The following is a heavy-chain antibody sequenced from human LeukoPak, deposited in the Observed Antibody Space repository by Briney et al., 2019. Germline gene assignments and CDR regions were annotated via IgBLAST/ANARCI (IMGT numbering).Heavy chain of an antibody. CDR2: IYYTGGT. CDR1: GGSMTNYY. Sequence: SETLSLTCTVSGGSMTNYYWSWIRQPPGEGLEWIGYIYYTGGTNYNPSLKSRVTISVDTSKNQFSLKVSSVTAADTAVYYCARGDNSGYVYWGQGILVTVSS. V-gene: IGHV4-59*12. D-gene: IGHD5-12*01. J-gene: IGHJ4*02. CDR3: ARGDNSGYVY.